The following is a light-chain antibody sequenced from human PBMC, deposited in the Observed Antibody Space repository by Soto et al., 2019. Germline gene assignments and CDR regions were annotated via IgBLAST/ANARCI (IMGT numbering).Light chain of an antibody. CDR3: SSYTGSGTVV. V-gene: IGLV2-14*01. Sequence: QSALTQPASVSGSPGQSITISCTGTSSDVGGYNYVSWYQQHPGKAPKLMIYDVSNRPSGVSNRFSGSKSGNTASLTISGLQAEDEAEYFCSSYTGSGTVVFGGGTKVTVL. CDR2: DVS. CDR1: SSDVGGYNY. J-gene: IGLJ2*01.